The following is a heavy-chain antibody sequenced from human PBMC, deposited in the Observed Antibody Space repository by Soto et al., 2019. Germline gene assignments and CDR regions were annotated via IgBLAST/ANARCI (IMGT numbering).Heavy chain of an antibody. D-gene: IGHD2-8*01. V-gene: IGHV1-18*01. CDR2: LSASNGNT. CDR3: ARDSVRYCRDGVCYQGYYYFAMDV. J-gene: IGHJ6*02. CDR1: GHHFTRHG. Sequence: ASQKLSCQAPGHHFTRHGFSGARPPTERALEGMGWLSASNGNTNYAQKLQGRVTMTTDTSTGTAYMELRSLRSDDTATYYCARDSVRYCRDGVCYQGYYYFAMDVWGQGTTVTVSS.